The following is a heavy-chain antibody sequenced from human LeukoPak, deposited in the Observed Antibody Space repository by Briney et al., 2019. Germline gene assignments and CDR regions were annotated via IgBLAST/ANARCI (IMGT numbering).Heavy chain of an antibody. Sequence: PGGSLRLSCAASGFTFSSYWMSWVRQAPGKGLEWVANIKQDGSEKYYVDSVKGRFTISRDNAKNSLYLQMNSLRAEDTAIYYCARVHGYYIGLYYFDYWGQGTLVTVSS. CDR2: IKQDGSEK. CDR3: ARVHGYYIGLYYFDY. CDR1: GFTFSSYW. V-gene: IGHV3-7*03. J-gene: IGHJ4*02. D-gene: IGHD4-17*01.